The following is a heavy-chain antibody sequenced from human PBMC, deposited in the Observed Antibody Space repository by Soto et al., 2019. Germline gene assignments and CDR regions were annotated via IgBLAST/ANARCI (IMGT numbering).Heavy chain of an antibody. CDR2: IDYRGST. D-gene: IGHD3-22*01. J-gene: IGHJ3*02. V-gene: IGHV4-39*02. Sequence: ETLSLTCAVSGGSISSSSYFWAWIRQPPGKGLEWIGSIDYRGSTYSNPSLKNRVAISVDTSKNHFSLKLSSVTAADTAVYYCATLKTTYYYDSSHDAFDIWGQGTMVTVSS. CDR1: GGSISSSSYF. CDR3: ATLKTTYYYDSSHDAFDI.